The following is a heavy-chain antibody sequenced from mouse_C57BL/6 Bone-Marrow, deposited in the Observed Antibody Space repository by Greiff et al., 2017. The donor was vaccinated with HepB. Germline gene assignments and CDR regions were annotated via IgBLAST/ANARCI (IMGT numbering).Heavy chain of an antibody. CDR2: IWSSGST. CDR1: GFSLTSYG. D-gene: IGHD2-4*01. Sequence: QVQLKQSGPGLVQPSQSLSIPCTVPGFSLTSYGVHWVRQSPGKGLEWLGVIWSSGSTDYNAAFISRLSISKDNPKSQVFFKRNSLQAVDTAIYYCVIYYDYPFDYWGQGTTLTVSS. V-gene: IGHV2-2*01. J-gene: IGHJ2*01. CDR3: VIYYDYPFDY.